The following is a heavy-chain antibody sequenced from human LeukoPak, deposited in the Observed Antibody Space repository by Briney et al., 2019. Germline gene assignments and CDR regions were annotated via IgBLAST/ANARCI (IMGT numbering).Heavy chain of an antibody. CDR3: VRSGGY. D-gene: IGHD1-26*01. CDR2: ISGSGSST. V-gene: IGHV3-23*01. CDR1: GFTFSSYV. Sequence: GGSLRLSCAASGFTFSSYVMSWVRQAPGKGLEWVSVISGSGSSTYYADSVKGRFTVSRDNSKNTLYLQMNSLRAEDTAVYYCVRSGGYWGQGTLVTVSS. J-gene: IGHJ4*02.